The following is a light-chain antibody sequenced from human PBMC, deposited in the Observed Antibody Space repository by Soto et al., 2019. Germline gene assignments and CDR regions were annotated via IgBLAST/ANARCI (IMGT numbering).Light chain of an antibody. V-gene: IGLV8-61*01. Sequence: QSVVTQEPSFSVSPGGTVNLTCGLSSGSVSTSYYPSWYQQTPGQAPRTLIYSTNTRSSGVPDRFSGSILGNKAALTITGAQADDESDYYCVLYMGSGIRVFGGGTKLTVL. CDR1: SGSVSTSYY. CDR2: STN. CDR3: VLYMGSGIRV. J-gene: IGLJ2*01.